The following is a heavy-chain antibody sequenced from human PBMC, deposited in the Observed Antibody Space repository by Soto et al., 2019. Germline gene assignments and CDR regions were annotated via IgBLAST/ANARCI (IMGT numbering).Heavy chain of an antibody. CDR3: STIALSALNMLAFDI. V-gene: IGHV3-7*01. Sequence: EVQLVESGGGLVQPGESLRLSCAASGFSFSSYWMSWVRQAPGKGLEWVANIKGDGSEENYVDSLKGRFTIARDNARNTPCLQIDSLIAEDTAVYYCSTIALSALNMLAFDIWGQGTMVTVSS. CDR1: GFSFSSYW. J-gene: IGHJ3*02. D-gene: IGHD2-8*01. CDR2: IKGDGSEE.